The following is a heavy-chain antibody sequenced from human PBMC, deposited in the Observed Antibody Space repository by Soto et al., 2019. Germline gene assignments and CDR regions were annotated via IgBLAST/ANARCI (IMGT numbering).Heavy chain of an antibody. CDR3: ASGESWYCSGGSCLDI. J-gene: IGHJ3*02. CDR2: ISYDGSNK. V-gene: IGHV3-30-3*01. Sequence: QVQLVESGGGVVQPGRSLRLSCAASGFTFSSYAMHCVRQAPGKGLEWVAVISYDGSNKYYADSVKGRFTISRDNSQNTLYLPMNSLRAEDTAVYYCASGESWYCSGGSCLDIWGQGTMVTVSS. CDR1: GFTFSSYA. D-gene: IGHD2-15*01.